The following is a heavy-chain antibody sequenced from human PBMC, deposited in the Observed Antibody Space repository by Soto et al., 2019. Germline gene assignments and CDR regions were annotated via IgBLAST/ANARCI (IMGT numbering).Heavy chain of an antibody. CDR3: ARDGATKYYYGSGSQTYYYYGMDV. CDR1: GGTSSSYA. J-gene: IGHJ6*02. Sequence: GASVKVSCKASGGTSSSYAISWVRQAPGQGLEWMGGIIPIFGTANYAQKFQGRVTITADKSTSTAYMELSSLRSEDTAVYYCARDGATKYYYGSGSQTYYYYGMDVWGQGTTVTVSS. CDR2: IIPIFGTA. D-gene: IGHD3-10*01. V-gene: IGHV1-69*06.